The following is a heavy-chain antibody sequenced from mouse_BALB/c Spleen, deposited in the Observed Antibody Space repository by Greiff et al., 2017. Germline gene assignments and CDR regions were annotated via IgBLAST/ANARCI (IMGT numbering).Heavy chain of an antibody. Sequence: EVKVVESGGGLVKPGGSLKLSCAASGFAFSSYDMSWVRQTPEKRLEWVAYISSGGGSTYYPDTVKGRFTISRDNAKNTLYLQMSSLKSEDTAMYYCARGYGNYLYYAMDYWGQGTSVTVSS. V-gene: IGHV5-12-1*01. CDR1: GFAFSSYD. CDR2: ISSGGGST. D-gene: IGHD2-10*02. J-gene: IGHJ4*01. CDR3: ARGYGNYLYYAMDY.